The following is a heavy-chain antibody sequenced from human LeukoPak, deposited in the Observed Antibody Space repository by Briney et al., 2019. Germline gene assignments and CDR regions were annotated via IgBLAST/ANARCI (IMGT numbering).Heavy chain of an antibody. CDR1: GFTFSSYG. Sequence: GGSLRLSCAASGFTFSSYGMHWVRQAPGKGLEWVAVIWYDGSNKYYADSVKGRFTISGDNSKNTLYLQMNSLRAEDTAVYYCAKDRGYSYGLDYWGQGTLVTVSS. CDR3: AKDRGYSYGLDY. D-gene: IGHD5-18*01. CDR2: IWYDGSNK. J-gene: IGHJ4*02. V-gene: IGHV3-33*06.